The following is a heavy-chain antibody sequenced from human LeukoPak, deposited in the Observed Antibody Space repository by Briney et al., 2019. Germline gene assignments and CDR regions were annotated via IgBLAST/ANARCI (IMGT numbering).Heavy chain of an antibody. CDR3: ASRIAAAGSDFDY. CDR1: GGSISSGSYY. J-gene: IGHJ4*02. D-gene: IGHD6-13*01. CDR2: IYTSGST. V-gene: IGHV4-61*02. Sequence: TSQTLSLTCTVSGGSISSGSYYWSWIRQPAGKGLEWIGRIYTSGSTNYNPSLKSRVTISVDASKNQFSLKLSSVTAADTAVYYCASRIAAAGSDFDYWGQGTLITASS.